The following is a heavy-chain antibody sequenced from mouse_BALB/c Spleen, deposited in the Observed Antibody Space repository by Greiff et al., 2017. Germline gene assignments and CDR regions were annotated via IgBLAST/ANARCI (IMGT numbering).Heavy chain of an antibody. CDR1: GFTFSSYT. D-gene: IGHD2-4*01. Sequence: EVNVVESGGGLVKPGGSLKLSCAASGFTFSSYTMSWVRQTPEKRLEWVATISSGGSYTYYPDSVKGRFTISRDNAKNTLYLQMSSLKSEDTAMYYCTRERNYDYDEGFAYWGQGTLVTVSA. CDR3: TRERNYDYDEGFAY. CDR2: ISSGGSYT. V-gene: IGHV5-6-4*01. J-gene: IGHJ3*01.